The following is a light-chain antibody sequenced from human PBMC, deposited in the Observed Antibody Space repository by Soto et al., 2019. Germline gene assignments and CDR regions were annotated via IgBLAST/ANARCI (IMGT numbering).Light chain of an antibody. J-gene: IGKJ3*01. CDR1: QGISSA. Sequence: ALQLTQSPSSLSASVGDRVTITCRASQGISSALAWYQQKPGQAPKLLIYDASSLESGVPSRFSGSGSGTDFTLTISSLQPVDFATYYCQQFNSYPRTFGPGTKVDIK. CDR2: DAS. CDR3: QQFNSYPRT. V-gene: IGKV1-13*02.